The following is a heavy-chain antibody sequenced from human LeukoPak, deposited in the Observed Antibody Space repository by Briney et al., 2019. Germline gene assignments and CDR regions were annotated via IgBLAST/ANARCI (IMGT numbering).Heavy chain of an antibody. V-gene: IGHV3-21*04. CDR1: GFTFSTYS. CDR3: ARESYYDSSGYYYGY. J-gene: IGHJ4*02. D-gene: IGHD3-22*01. Sequence: GGSLRLSCTASGFTFSTYSMNWVRQAPGKGLEWVSLITSSSSYIYYADSVKGRFTISRDNAKNSLYLQMNSLRAEDTAVYYCARESYYDSSGYYYGYWGQGTLVTVSS. CDR2: ITSSSSYI.